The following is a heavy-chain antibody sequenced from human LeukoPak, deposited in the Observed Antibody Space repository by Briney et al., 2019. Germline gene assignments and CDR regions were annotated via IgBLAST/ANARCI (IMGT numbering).Heavy chain of an antibody. CDR2: MYYSGSS. CDR3: AREGVAAAGAFDN. J-gene: IGHJ4*02. CDR1: GGSVSSSSYY. Sequence: SETLTLTCTVSGGSVSSSSYYWGWIRQPPGKGLEWIAHMYYSGSSKYNPYLKSRATISRDTSKNQFSLKLTSVTVADTAVYFCAREGVAAAGAFDNWGQGTLVTVSS. V-gene: IGHV4-61*01. D-gene: IGHD6-13*01.